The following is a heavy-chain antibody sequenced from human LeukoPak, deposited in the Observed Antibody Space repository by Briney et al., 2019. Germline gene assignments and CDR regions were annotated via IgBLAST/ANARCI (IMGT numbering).Heavy chain of an antibody. CDR1: GGSFSGYY. CDR2: INHSGST. J-gene: IGHJ4*02. CDR3: ARVDGRDGYNS. V-gene: IGHV4-34*01. D-gene: IGHD5-24*01. Sequence: SETLSLTCAVYGGSFSGYYWSWIRQPPGKGLEWIGEINHSGSTNYNPSLKSRVTISVDTSKNQFSLKLSSVTAADTAVYYCARVDGRDGYNSWGQGTLVTVSS.